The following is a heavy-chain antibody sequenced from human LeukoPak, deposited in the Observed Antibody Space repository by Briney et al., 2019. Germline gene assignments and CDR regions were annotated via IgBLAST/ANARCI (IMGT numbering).Heavy chain of an antibody. CDR1: GYTFTSYG. J-gene: IGHJ6*02. Sequence: ASVKVSCKASGYTFTSYGISWVRQAPGQGLEWMGWISAHNGNTNYAQKLQGRVTMTTDTSTSTAYMELRSLRSDDTAVYYCAVDIVVVPARYGMDVWGQGTTVTVSS. D-gene: IGHD2-2*01. V-gene: IGHV1-18*01. CDR2: ISAHNGNT. CDR3: AVDIVVVPARYGMDV.